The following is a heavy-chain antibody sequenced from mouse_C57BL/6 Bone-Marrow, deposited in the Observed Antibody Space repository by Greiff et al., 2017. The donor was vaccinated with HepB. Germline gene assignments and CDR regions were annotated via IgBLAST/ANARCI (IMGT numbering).Heavy chain of an antibody. CDR3: ARQSNYLYYYAMDY. CDR2: IWSDGST. D-gene: IGHD2-5*01. CDR1: GFSLTSYG. V-gene: IGHV2-6-1*01. J-gene: IGHJ4*01. Sequence: VKLMESGPGLVAPSQSLSITCTVSGFSLTSYGVHWVRQPPGKGLEWLVVIWSDGSTTYNSALKSRLSISKDNSKSQVFLKMNSLQTDDTAMYYCARQSNYLYYYAMDYWGQGTSVTVSS.